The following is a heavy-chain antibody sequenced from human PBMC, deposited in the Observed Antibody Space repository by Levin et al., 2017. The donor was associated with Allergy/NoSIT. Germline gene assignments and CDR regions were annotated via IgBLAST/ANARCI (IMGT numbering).Heavy chain of an antibody. V-gene: IGHV3-23*01. CDR2: ISGSGGST. Sequence: GGSLRLSCAASGFTFSSYAMSWVRQAPGKGLEWVSAISGSGGSTYYADSVKGRFTISRDNSKNTLYLQMNSLRAEDTAVYYCAKFSVTIFGVATNFDYWGQGTLVTVSS. J-gene: IGHJ4*02. CDR1: GFTFSSYA. D-gene: IGHD3-3*01. CDR3: AKFSVTIFGVATNFDY.